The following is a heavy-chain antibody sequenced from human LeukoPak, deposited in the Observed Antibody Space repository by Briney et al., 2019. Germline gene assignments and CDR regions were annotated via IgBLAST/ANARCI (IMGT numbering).Heavy chain of an antibody. V-gene: IGHV3-30*03. CDR2: ISYDGSNK. D-gene: IGHD2-8*01. CDR1: GFTFSSYG. CDR3: AREQGINGFHAFDI. J-gene: IGHJ3*02. Sequence: PGGSLRLSCAASGFTFSSYGMHWVRQAPGKGLEWVAVISYDGSNKYYADSVKGRFTISRDNSKNTLYLQMNSLRAEDTALYYCAREQGINGFHAFDIWGQGTMVTVSS.